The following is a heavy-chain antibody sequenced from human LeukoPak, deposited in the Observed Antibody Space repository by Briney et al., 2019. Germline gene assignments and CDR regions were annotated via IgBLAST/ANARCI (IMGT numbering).Heavy chain of an antibody. D-gene: IGHD3-22*01. CDR3: ASGGSWFDTSGYTDALDI. J-gene: IGHJ3*02. CDR2: ISSTSGAI. Sequence: GRSLSLSCAASGFTFTTYTMNWVRQAPGKGLEWVSYISSTSGAIYYADSVKGRFTISRDNAKNSLYLQMNSLRDEDTAVYYCASGGSWFDTSGYTDALDIWGQGTMVTVSS. CDR1: GFTFTTYT. V-gene: IGHV3-48*02.